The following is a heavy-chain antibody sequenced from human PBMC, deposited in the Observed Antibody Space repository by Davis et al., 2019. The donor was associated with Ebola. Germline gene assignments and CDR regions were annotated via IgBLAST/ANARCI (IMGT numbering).Heavy chain of an antibody. CDR3: SWSGYNWFGE. D-gene: IGHD3-3*01. CDR2: IKSGGGGGTT. J-gene: IGHJ5*02. Sequence: PGGSLRLSCVASGFIFTDAWMTWVRQAPGKGLEWVGLIKSGGGGGTTDYAAPVKGRFTILRDDSKNTIYLQMNNLRTEDTALYYCSWSGYNWFGEWGQGTLVTVSS. CDR1: GFIFTDAW. V-gene: IGHV3-15*01.